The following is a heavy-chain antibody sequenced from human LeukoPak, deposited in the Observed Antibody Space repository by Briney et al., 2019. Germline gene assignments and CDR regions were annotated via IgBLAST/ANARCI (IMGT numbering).Heavy chain of an antibody. CDR1: GFTFSSHW. Sequence: GGSLRLSCAASGFTFSSHWLHWVRQAPGKGLVWVSRIKDDGSHTNYADSVKGRFTISRDNAKNTLSLQMNSLRAEDTAVYYCARGSGIITGIDEWGQGTLVTVSS. V-gene: IGHV3-74*01. D-gene: IGHD6-25*01. CDR3: ARGSGIITGIDE. J-gene: IGHJ4*02. CDR2: IKDDGSHT.